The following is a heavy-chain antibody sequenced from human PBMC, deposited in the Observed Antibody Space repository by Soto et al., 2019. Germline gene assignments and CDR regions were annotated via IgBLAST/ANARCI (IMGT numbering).Heavy chain of an antibody. CDR3: ARDRGSGYDPGDY. J-gene: IGHJ4*02. CDR1: GGIFGSYV. V-gene: IGHV1-69*12. CDR2: IIPMFGRP. D-gene: IGHD5-12*01. Sequence: QVQLVQSGAEVKKPGSSVKVSCKASGGIFGSYVFNWVRQAPGQGLEWMGGIIPMFGRPNYAQKFQGRVTIAGHEATTPASMEPSSLRSVDTAVVYCARDRGSGYDPGDYWGQGTLVTVSS.